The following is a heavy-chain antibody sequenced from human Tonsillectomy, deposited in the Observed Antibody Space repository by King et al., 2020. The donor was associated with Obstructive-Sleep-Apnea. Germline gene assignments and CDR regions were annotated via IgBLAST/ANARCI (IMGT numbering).Heavy chain of an antibody. CDR2: IYHSGST. V-gene: IGHV4-38-2*02. CDR1: GYSISSGYY. CDR3: ASDYGDRRFDP. Sequence: QLQESGPGLVKPSETLSLTCTVSGYSISSGYYWGWIRQPPGKGLEWIGSIYHSGSTYSNPSLTSRGTISVDTSKNQFSLKLSSVTAADTAVYYCASDYGDRRFDPWGQGTLVTVSS. J-gene: IGHJ5*02. D-gene: IGHD4-17*01.